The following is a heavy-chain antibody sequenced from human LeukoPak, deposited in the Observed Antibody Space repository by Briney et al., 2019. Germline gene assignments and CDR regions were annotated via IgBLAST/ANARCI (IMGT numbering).Heavy chain of an antibody. CDR3: ARVGVVVAATLSSDY. V-gene: IGHV1-18*04. D-gene: IGHD2-15*01. CDR1: GYTLTSYG. Sequence: ASVKVSCKASGYTLTSYGMSWVRQAPGQGLEWMGWISAYNGNTNYAQKLQGRVTMTTDTSTSTAYMELRSLRSDDTAVYYCARVGVVVAATLSSDYWGQGTLVTVSS. J-gene: IGHJ4*02. CDR2: ISAYNGNT.